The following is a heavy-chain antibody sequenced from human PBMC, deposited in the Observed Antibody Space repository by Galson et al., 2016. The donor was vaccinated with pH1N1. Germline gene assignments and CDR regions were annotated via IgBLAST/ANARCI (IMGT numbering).Heavy chain of an antibody. Sequence: PALVKPTQTLTLTCIFSGFSLPNRGEAVGWIRQPPGKALEWLALVYWAADKFFSRSLQSRLTITKYTSKNQVVLRMTNMDTVDTCTYYCSHLYYYDTSGFYRYFDYWGQGILVTVSS. J-gene: IGHJ4*02. V-gene: IGHV2-5*02. CDR3: SHLYYYDTSGFYRYFDY. D-gene: IGHD3-22*01. CDR1: GFSLPNRGEA. CDR2: VYWAADK.